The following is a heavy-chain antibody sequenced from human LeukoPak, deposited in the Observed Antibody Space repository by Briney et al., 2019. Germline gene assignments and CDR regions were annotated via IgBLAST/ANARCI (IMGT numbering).Heavy chain of an antibody. J-gene: IGHJ3*02. CDR1: GGSISSYY. V-gene: IGHV4-59*01. Sequence: SETLSLTCTVSGGSISSYYWSWIRQPPGKGLEWIGYIYYSRSTNYNPFLKSRVTISVDTSKNQFSLKLSSVTAADTAVYYCARGVDTSFDIWGQGTMVTVSS. CDR3: ARGVDTSFDI. CDR2: IYYSRST. D-gene: IGHD3-3*01.